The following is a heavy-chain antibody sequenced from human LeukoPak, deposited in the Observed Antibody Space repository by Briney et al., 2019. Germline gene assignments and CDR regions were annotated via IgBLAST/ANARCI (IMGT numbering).Heavy chain of an antibody. V-gene: IGHV1-2*02. Sequence: ASVKVSCKASGYTFTGYYMHWVRQAPGQGLEWMGWINPNSGGTNYAQKFQGRVTMTRDTSISTAYMELRSLRSDDTAVYYCARDDGGGSNSGDYWGQGTLVTVSS. CDR3: ARDDGGGSNSGDY. CDR2: INPNSGGT. D-gene: IGHD4-11*01. CDR1: GYTFTGYY. J-gene: IGHJ4*02.